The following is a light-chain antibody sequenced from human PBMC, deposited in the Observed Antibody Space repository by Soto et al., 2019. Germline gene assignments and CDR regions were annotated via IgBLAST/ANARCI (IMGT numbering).Light chain of an antibody. J-gene: IGLJ2*01. CDR1: SSDVGGYTY. CDR3: SSYTSSSPHVV. CDR2: DVS. Sequence: QSALTQPASVSGSPGQSITISCTGTSSDVGGYTYVSWYQQHPGTAPKLMIYDVSNRTSGVSNRLSGSKSGNTVSLTISGLQAEEEAYYYCSSYTSSSPHVVFVGGTKLTV. V-gene: IGLV2-14*01.